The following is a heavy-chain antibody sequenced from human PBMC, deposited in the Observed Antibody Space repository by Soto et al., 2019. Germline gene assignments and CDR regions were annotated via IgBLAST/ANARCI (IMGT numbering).Heavy chain of an antibody. CDR2: VYYTGTT. Sequence: PSETLSLTCTVSGGSIGSYHWSWVRQPPGKGLEWIASVYYTGTTNYNPSLGSRVTISIDAPGNRFSMEITSVTAADTAIYYCARDTVPKGMFDFWGQGTLVTVSS. D-gene: IGHD4-17*01. CDR1: GGSIGSYH. J-gene: IGHJ4*02. V-gene: IGHV4-59*01. CDR3: ARDTVPKGMFDF.